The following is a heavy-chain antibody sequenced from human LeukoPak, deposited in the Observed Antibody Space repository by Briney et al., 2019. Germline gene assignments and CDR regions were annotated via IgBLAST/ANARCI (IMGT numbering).Heavy chain of an antibody. CDR1: GDSITSHY. D-gene: IGHD1-14*01. V-gene: IGHV4-34*01. CDR3: ARAGSDAFDI. CDR2: INHSGST. J-gene: IGHJ3*02. Sequence: PSDTLSLTCNVSGDSITSHYWNWIRQPPGKGLEWIGEINHSGSTNYNPSLKSRVTISVDTSKNQFSLKLSSVTAADTAVYYCARAGSDAFDIWGQGTMVTVSS.